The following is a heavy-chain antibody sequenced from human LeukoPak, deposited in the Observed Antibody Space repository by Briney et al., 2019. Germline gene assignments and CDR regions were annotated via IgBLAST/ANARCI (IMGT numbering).Heavy chain of an antibody. V-gene: IGHV3-21*01. CDR3: ARDLESYNSGGYYFGS. CDR1: GFTFSSYS. J-gene: IGHJ4*02. Sequence: PGGSLRLSCAASGFTFSSYSMNWVRQAPGTGLEWVSSISTSASYIYYADSVKGRFTISRDNAKNSLYLQMNSLRAKDTAVYYCARDLESYNSGGYYFGSWGQGTLVTVSS. CDR2: ISTSASYI. D-gene: IGHD3-22*01.